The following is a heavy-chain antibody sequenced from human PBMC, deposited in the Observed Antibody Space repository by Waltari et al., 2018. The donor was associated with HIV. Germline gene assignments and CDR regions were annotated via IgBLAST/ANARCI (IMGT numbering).Heavy chain of an antibody. CDR3: ATGGGTTSIQLYDLDV. CDR2: FDPEDDET. D-gene: IGHD1-26*01. V-gene: IGHV1-24*01. J-gene: IGHJ6*02. CDR1: GYTPPELS. Sequence: QVQLLQPGAEVKKPGASVKVSCKVFGYTPPELSMHWVRQAPGKGLEWMGGFDPEDDETIYAQKFQGRVTMTEDTSTDSAYMELSSLTSEDTAVYYCATGGGTTSIQLYDLDVWGQGTTVTVSS.